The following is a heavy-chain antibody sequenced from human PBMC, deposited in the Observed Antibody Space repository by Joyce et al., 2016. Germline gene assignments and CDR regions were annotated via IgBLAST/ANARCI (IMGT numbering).Heavy chain of an antibody. Sequence: EVQLVGSGGGLVQPGGSLRLSCAASGFMFSNHHMTWVRQAPGKGLEWVANINEDGNHKYYEDSVKGRFTISRDNAKNTLSLQMNSLRAEDTAVYYCGRETSGPFSAFDIWGQGTVVTVSS. J-gene: IGHJ3*02. V-gene: IGHV3-7*03. D-gene: IGHD6-25*01. CDR1: GFMFSNHH. CDR2: INEDGNHK. CDR3: GRETSGPFSAFDI.